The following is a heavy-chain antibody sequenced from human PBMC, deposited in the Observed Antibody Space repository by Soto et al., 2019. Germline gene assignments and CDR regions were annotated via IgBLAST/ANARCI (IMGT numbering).Heavy chain of an antibody. V-gene: IGHV4-59*01. CDR2: IFHSGNA. J-gene: IGHJ4*01. Sequence: SETLSLTCTVSGGSIRNVYWSWIRQAPGKGLEWIGFIFHSGNAKYNPSLKSRVTISVDTSKNQFSLSLDSVTAADTAVYFCARAHAPTLPFDYWGQGTLVTVS. CDR3: ARAHAPTLPFDY. D-gene: IGHD2-15*01. CDR1: GGSIRNVY.